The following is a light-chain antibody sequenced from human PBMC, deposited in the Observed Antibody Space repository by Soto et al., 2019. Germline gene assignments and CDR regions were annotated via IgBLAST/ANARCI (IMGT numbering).Light chain of an antibody. CDR1: QGINNY. J-gene: IGKJ3*01. CDR3: QQLNSYPIT. V-gene: IGKV1-9*01. CDR2: AAS. Sequence: DIQLTQSPSFLSASVGDRVTITCRASQGINNYLGWYQQKPGKAPKLLIYAASTLQSGVPLRFSGSGSGTEFTLTISSLQPEDFATYYCQQLNSYPITFGPGTKVDI.